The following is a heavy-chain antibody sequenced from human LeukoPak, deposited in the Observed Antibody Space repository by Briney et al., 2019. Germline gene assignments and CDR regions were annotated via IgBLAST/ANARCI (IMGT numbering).Heavy chain of an antibody. J-gene: IGHJ4*02. D-gene: IGHD4-23*01. Sequence: GGSLRLSCAASGFTFSSYWMTWVRQAPGKGLEWVANIKEDGSEKYYVDSVKGRLTISRDNAKNSLYLQMNSLRAEDTAVYYCARERVTGRSGNLRSYFDYWGQGTLVTVS. CDR3: ARERVTGRSGNLRSYFDY. CDR1: GFTFSSYW. CDR2: IKEDGSEK. V-gene: IGHV3-7*01.